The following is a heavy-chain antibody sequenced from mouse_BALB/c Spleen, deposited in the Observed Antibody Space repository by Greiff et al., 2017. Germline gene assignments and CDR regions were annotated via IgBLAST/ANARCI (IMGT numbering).Heavy chain of an antibody. CDR1: GYAFSSYW. D-gene: IGHD2-1*01. J-gene: IGHJ4*01. V-gene: IGHV1-80*01. CDR3: ARSYGNYVNYAMDY. Sequence: QVQLQQSGAELVRPGSSVKISCKASGYAFSSYWMNWVKQRPGQGLEWIGQIYPGDGDTNYNGKFKGKATLTAVKSSSTAYMQLSSLTSEDSAVYFCARSYGNYVNYAMDYWGQGTSVTVSS. CDR2: IYPGDGDT.